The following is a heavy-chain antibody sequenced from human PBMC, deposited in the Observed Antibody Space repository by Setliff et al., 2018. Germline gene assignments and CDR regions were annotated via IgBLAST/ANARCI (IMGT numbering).Heavy chain of an antibody. D-gene: IGHD2-2*01. V-gene: IGHV3-74*01. CDR2: INHDGSST. J-gene: IGHJ4*02. CDR1: GFTFTSYW. Sequence: GGSLRLSCAASGFTFTSYWMHWVRQAPGKGLVWVSRINHDGSSTTYADSVKGRFTISRDNAKNTLYLQMDSLRAEDTAVYYCARGPAKSAGQWGSHFFDYWGQGTLVTV. CDR3: ARGPAKSAGQWGSHFFDY.